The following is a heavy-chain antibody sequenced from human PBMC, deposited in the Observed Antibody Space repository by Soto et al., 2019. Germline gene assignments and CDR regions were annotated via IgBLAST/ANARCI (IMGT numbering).Heavy chain of an antibody. CDR2: ILYDGSNA. Sequence: PXGSLRLSCATSGVIFSNFGMHWVRQAPGKGLEWVAVILYDGSNAVSADSVKGRFTISRDNSKNTLYLQMSGLRSEDTAVYYCARDPRTARPSAMDVWGQGTTVTVSS. CDR3: ARDPRTARPSAMDV. CDR1: GVIFSNFG. D-gene: IGHD6-6*01. V-gene: IGHV3-33*08. J-gene: IGHJ6*02.